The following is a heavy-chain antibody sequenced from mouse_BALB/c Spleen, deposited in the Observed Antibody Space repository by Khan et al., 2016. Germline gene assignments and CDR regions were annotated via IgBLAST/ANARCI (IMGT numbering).Heavy chain of an antibody. D-gene: IGHD1-1*01. CDR3: ANQDIYYYGISDY. CDR1: GFSLTNYG. Sequence: QVQLKESGPGLVAPSQSLSITCTVSGFSLTNYGVSWVRQPPGKGLEWLGVIWGDGSTNYHSALISRLSISKDNTRSQVFLTLNSLQTYDTATYYCANQDIYYYGISDYWGQGTTLTVSS. V-gene: IGHV2-3*01. CDR2: IWGDGST. J-gene: IGHJ2*01.